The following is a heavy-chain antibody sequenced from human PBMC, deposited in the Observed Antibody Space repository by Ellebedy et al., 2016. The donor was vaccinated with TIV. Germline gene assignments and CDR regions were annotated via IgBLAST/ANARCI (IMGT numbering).Heavy chain of an antibody. CDR3: ASSLTYYFDY. J-gene: IGHJ4*02. CDR2: IWYDGSNK. CDR1: GFTFSSYG. V-gene: IGHV3-33*03. Sequence: GGSLRLXXAASGFTFSSYGMHWVRQAPGKGLEWVAVIWYDGSNKYYADSVKGRFTISRDNAKNSLYLQMNSLRAEDTAVYYCASSLTYYFDYWGQGTLVTVSS. D-gene: IGHD3-16*01.